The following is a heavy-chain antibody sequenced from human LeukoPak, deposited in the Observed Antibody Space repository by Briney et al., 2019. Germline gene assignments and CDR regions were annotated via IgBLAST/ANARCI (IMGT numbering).Heavy chain of an antibody. Sequence: GESLKISCKGSGYSFTSYWIGWVRQMPGKGLEWMGIIYHGDSDNRYSPSFQGQVTISADKSFSTAYLQWSSLKASDTAMYYCARHVGRTGGGYYYDNRFDPWGQGTLVTVSS. J-gene: IGHJ5*02. CDR3: ARHVGRTGGGYYYDNRFDP. CDR2: IYHGDSDN. V-gene: IGHV5-51*01. CDR1: GYSFTSYW. D-gene: IGHD3-22*01.